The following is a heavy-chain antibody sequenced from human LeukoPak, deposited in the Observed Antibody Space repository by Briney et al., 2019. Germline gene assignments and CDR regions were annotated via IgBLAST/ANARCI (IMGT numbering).Heavy chain of an antibody. CDR1: GGSISSYY. CDR3: VRLQPNTGEWAFDI. V-gene: IGHV4-59*01. CDR2: ISNSGST. Sequence: PSETLSLTCTVSGGSISSYYWSWIRQPPGEGLEWIGYISNSGSTNYNPSPKSRVTISVDTSKNQLSLKLSSVTAADTAVYHCVRLQPNTGEWAFDIWGQGTMVSVSS. D-gene: IGHD1-1*01. J-gene: IGHJ3*02.